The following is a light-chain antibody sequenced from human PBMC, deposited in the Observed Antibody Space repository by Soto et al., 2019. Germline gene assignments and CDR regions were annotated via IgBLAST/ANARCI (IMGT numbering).Light chain of an antibody. CDR1: QFVTNN. V-gene: IGKV3-11*01. CDR3: QQRDDLYT. CDR2: DGS. Sequence: EIVLTQSPATLSLSPGERATLSCRASQFVTNNVAWYQQKPGQAPRLLISDGSNRASGIPARFVGSGSGTDFTLTSPGLQAEDVAVYFWQQRDDLYTFGQGTKLQIK. J-gene: IGKJ2*01.